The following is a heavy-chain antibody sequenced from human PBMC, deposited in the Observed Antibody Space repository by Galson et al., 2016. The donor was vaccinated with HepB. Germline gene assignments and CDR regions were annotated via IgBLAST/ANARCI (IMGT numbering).Heavy chain of an antibody. CDR1: GFTFSDYY. CDR3: ARAYSYDNSGYYWRSDGLY. V-gene: IGHV3-11*01. CDR2: ITPGGSPF. Sequence: SLRLSCAASGFTFSDYYMSWIRQAPGKGLEWISYITPGGSPFYYADSVKGRFTFSRDNAKNSLYLQMNSLRAEDTAVYYCARAYSYDNSGYYWRSDGLYWGQGTLVTVSS. D-gene: IGHD3-22*01. J-gene: IGHJ4*02.